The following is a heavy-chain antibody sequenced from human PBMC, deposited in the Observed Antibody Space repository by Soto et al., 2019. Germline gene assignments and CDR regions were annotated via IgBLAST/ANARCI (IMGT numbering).Heavy chain of an antibody. D-gene: IGHD5-12*01. V-gene: IGHV4-34*01. CDR3: ARLGGLRLIHY. CDR1: GGSFSGYY. J-gene: IGHJ4*02. CDR2: INHSGST. Sequence: SETLSLTCAVYGGSFSGYYWSWIRQPPGKGLEWIGEINHSGSTNYNPSLKSRVTISVDTSKNQFSLKLSSVTAADTAVYYCARLGGLRLIHYWGQGTLVTVSS.